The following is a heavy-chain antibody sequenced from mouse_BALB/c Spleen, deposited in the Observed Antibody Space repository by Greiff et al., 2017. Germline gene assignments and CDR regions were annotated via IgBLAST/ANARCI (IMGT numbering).Heavy chain of an antibody. V-gene: IGHV5-6-5*01. CDR2: ISSGGST. Sequence: EVQLQESGGGLVKPGGSLKLSCAASGFTFSSYAMSWVRQTPEKRLEWVASISSGGSTSYPDSVKGRFTISRDNARNILYLQMSSLRSEDTAMYYCARGRDYGSSRYYYAMDSWGQGTSVTVSS. J-gene: IGHJ4*01. D-gene: IGHD1-1*01. CDR1: GFTFSSYA. CDR3: ARGRDYGSSRYYYAMDS.